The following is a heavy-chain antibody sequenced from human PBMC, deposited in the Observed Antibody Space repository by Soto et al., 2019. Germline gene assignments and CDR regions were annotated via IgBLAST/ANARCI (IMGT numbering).Heavy chain of an antibody. J-gene: IGHJ4*02. CDR3: ARERGYSGYELDY. D-gene: IGHD5-12*01. Sequence: ASLKISCKASGYTLTSYDINWVQQATGQGLEWMGWMNPNSGNTGYAQKFQGRVTMTRNTSISTAYMELSSLRSEDTAVYYCARERGYSGYELDYWGQGTLVTVSS. CDR1: GYTLTSYD. CDR2: MNPNSGNT. V-gene: IGHV1-8*01.